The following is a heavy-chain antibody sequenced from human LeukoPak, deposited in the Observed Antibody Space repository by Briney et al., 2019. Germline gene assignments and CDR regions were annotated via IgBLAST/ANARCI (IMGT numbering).Heavy chain of an antibody. V-gene: IGHV3-30*03. CDR1: GFTFSSYG. CDR2: ISYDGSNK. CDR3: AVGWNYFDY. D-gene: IGHD6-19*01. J-gene: IGHJ4*02. Sequence: GGSLRLSCAASGFTFSSYGMHWVRQAPGKGLEWVAVISYDGSNKYYADSVKGRFTISRDNSKNTLYLQMNSLRAEDTAVYYCAVGWNYFDYWGQGTLVTVSS.